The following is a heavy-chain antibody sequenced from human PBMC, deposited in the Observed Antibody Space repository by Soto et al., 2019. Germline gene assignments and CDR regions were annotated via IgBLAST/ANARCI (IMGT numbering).Heavy chain of an antibody. CDR1: SGSFSGYY. CDR3: ARAPKVSGSSQTRPDY. CDR2: ISQSGNT. D-gene: IGHD6-6*01. Sequence: SETLSLTCSIYSGSFSGYYWSWIRQPPGKGLEWIGEISQSGNTNYSPSLKSRVSISIDTSKKQFSLNLASVSAADTAVYYCARAPKVSGSSQTRPDYWGQGTLVTVSS. J-gene: IGHJ4*02. V-gene: IGHV4-34*01.